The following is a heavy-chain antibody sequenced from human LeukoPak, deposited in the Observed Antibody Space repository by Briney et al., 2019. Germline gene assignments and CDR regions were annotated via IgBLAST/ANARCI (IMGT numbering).Heavy chain of an antibody. CDR2: ISYDGSNK. Sequence: PGGSLRLSCAASGFTFSSYAMHWVRQAPGKGLEWVAVISYDGSNKYYADSVKGRFTISRDNSKNTLYLQMNSLRVEDTAVYYCARSVFYPGEAAGIRGWFDLWGQGTLVTVSS. V-gene: IGHV3-30-3*01. CDR1: GFTFSSYA. CDR3: ARSVFYPGEAAGIRGWFDL. J-gene: IGHJ5*02. D-gene: IGHD6-13*01.